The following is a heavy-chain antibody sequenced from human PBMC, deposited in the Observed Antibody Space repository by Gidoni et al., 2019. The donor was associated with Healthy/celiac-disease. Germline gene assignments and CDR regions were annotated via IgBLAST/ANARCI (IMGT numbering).Heavy chain of an antibody. CDR2: RWYDGSNK. CDR1: GFTFSSYG. J-gene: IGHJ4*02. V-gene: IGHV3-33*01. Sequence: QVQLVESGGGVVQPGRSLRLSCAASGFTFSSYGMHWVRQAPGKGRGWVAVRWYDGSNKYYADSVKGRFTISRDNSKNTLYLQMNSLRAEDTAVYYCTATIFGVVTPRGPQNFDYWGQGTLVTVSS. CDR3: TATIFGVVTPRGPQNFDY. D-gene: IGHD3-3*01.